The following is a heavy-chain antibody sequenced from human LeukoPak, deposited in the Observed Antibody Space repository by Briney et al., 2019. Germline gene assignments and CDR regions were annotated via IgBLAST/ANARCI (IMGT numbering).Heavy chain of an antibody. D-gene: IGHD6-13*01. CDR3: AREARYSSLVEWDY. CDR1: GGSISSGDYY. J-gene: IGHJ4*02. Sequence: SQTLSLTCTVSGGSISSGDYYWSWIRQPPGKGLEWIGYLYYSGSTYYNPSLKSRVTISVDTSKNQFSLKLSSVTAADTAVYYCAREARYSSLVEWDYWGQGTLVTVSS. CDR2: LYYSGST. V-gene: IGHV4-30-4*01.